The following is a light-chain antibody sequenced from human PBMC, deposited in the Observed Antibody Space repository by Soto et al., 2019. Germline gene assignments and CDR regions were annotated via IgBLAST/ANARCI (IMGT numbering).Light chain of an antibody. V-gene: IGKV3-15*01. CDR2: GAS. J-gene: IGKJ1*01. Sequence: EIVMTQSPATPSVSPGERATLSCRARQSVSSNLAWYQQKPSQAPRVLIYGASTRVTGIPSRFSGSGSGTESTLTIISLQSEYFAVYYCQQDNNWPRTFGQGTKVEIK. CDR3: QQDNNWPRT. CDR1: QSVSSN.